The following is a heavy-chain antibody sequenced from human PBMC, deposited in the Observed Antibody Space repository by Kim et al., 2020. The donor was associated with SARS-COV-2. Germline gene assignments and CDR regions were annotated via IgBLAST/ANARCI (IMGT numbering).Heavy chain of an antibody. CDR1: GGSISSYY. CDR3: ARASIFSCSSTSCYDALMAEGIYFDY. J-gene: IGHJ4*02. V-gene: IGHV4-59*13. CDR2: TYYRGST. D-gene: IGHD2-2*01. Sequence: SETLSLTCTVSGGSISSYYWSWIRQPPGKGLEWIGYTYYRGSTNYNPSLKVRVTISVDTSKNPFSLKLSSVTAADTAVYYCARASIFSCSSTSCYDALMAEGIYFDYWGQGTLVTVSS.